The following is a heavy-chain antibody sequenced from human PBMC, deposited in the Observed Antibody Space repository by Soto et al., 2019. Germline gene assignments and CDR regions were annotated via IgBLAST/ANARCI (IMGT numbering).Heavy chain of an antibody. Sequence: GGSLRLSCGASGFAFSPYYMSLVRQAPGKGLEWVSAISGSGGSTYYADSVKGRFTISRDNSKNTLYLQMNSLRAEDTAVYYCAKRLEYSSGWYYFQHWGQGTLVTVSS. CDR1: GFAFSPYY. CDR2: ISGSGGST. J-gene: IGHJ1*01. D-gene: IGHD6-19*01. V-gene: IGHV3-23*01. CDR3: AKRLEYSSGWYYFQH.